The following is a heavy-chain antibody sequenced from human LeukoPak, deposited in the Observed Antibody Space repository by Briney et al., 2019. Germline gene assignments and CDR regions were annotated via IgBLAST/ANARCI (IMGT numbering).Heavy chain of an antibody. CDR3: ARDYVVRNYYYGLDV. V-gene: IGHV4-59*01. CDR1: GGSISDYY. J-gene: IGHJ6*02. D-gene: IGHD3-10*02. CDR2: IYYTGSGSA. Sequence: SETLSLTCTVSGGSISDYYWSWIRQPPGKGLEWIASIYYTGSGSAKYNPSLKSRVSILVDTSQNQFSLKLTSVTAADTAVYYCARDYVVRNYYYGLDVWGQGTTVTVSS.